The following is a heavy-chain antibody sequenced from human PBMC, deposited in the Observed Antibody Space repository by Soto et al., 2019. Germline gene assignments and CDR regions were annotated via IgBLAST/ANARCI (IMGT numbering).Heavy chain of an antibody. J-gene: IGHJ4*02. CDR2: IYWNDDK. CDR3: AHRSLLYSYFRYYFDY. V-gene: IGHV2-5*01. Sequence: QITLKESGPTLVKPTQTLTLTCTFSGFSLSTSGVGVGWIRQPPGKALEWLALIYWNDDKRYSPSLKSRLTTTKDTSKNQVVLTMTNMDPVDTATYYCAHRSLLYSYFRYYFDYWGQGTLVTVAS. D-gene: IGHD5-18*01. CDR1: GFSLSTSGVG.